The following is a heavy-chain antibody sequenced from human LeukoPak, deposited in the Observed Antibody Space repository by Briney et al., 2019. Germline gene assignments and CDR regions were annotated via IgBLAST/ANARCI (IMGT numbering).Heavy chain of an antibody. J-gene: IGHJ4*02. Sequence: GGSLRLSCAASGFTFSSYSMNWVRQAPGKGLEWVSSISSSSGNIYYADSVKGRFTISRDNAKNSLYLQINSLRAEDTAVYYCAISTYYYDSSGYTDYWGQGTLVTVSS. V-gene: IGHV3-21*01. CDR2: ISSSSGNI. CDR3: AISTYYYDSSGYTDY. D-gene: IGHD3-22*01. CDR1: GFTFSSYS.